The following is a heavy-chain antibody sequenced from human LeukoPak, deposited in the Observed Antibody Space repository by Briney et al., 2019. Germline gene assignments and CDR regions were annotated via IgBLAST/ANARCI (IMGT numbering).Heavy chain of an antibody. V-gene: IGHV4-59*01. CDR1: SGSFSSYY. Sequence: SETLSLTCAVYSGSFSSYYWSWIRQPPGKGLEWIGYIYYSGSTNYNPSLKSRVTMSVDTSKNQFSLKLSSVTAADTAVYYCARETSQKGAHYMDVWGKGTTVTISS. CDR2: IYYSGST. J-gene: IGHJ6*03. CDR3: ARETSQKGAHYMDV. D-gene: IGHD3-16*01.